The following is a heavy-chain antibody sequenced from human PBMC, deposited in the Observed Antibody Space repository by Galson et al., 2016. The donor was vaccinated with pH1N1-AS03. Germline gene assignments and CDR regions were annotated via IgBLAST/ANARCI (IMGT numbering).Heavy chain of an antibody. D-gene: IGHD6-6*01. Sequence: VKVSCTVSGYTFTDYNMHWVQQAPGKGLEWMGLVGPDTSKTKYAEKFQGRVTITADTSRDTAYMDLSGLRSADTAIYYCATDGPRGSLSSWGQGTLVTVSS. J-gene: IGHJ4*02. V-gene: IGHV1-69-2*01. CDR2: VGPDTSKT. CDR3: ATDGPRGSLSS. CDR1: GYTFTDYN.